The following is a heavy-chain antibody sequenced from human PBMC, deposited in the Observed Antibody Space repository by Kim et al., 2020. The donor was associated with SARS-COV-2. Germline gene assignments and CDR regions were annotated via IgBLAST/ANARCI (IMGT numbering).Heavy chain of an antibody. CDR2: IYTSGST. CDR1: GGSISSYY. Sequence: SETLSLTCTVSGGSISSYYWSWIRQPAGKGLEWIGRIYTSGSTNYNPSLKSRVTMSVDTSKNQFSPKLSSVTAADTAVYYCARVAAGSSGPRHYYYYMDVWGKGTTVTVSS. CDR3: ARVAAGSSGPRHYYYYMDV. D-gene: IGHD6-6*01. V-gene: IGHV4-4*07. J-gene: IGHJ6*03.